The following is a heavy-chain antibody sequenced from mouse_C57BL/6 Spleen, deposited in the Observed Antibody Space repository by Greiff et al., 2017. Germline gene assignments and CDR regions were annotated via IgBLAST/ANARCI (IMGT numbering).Heavy chain of an antibody. D-gene: IGHD4-1*01. CDR1: GFTFSDAW. V-gene: IGHV6-6*01. Sequence: EVQRVESGGGLVQPGGSMKLSCAASGFTFSDAWMDWVRQSPEKGLEWVAEIRNKANNHATYYAESVKGRFTISRDDSKSSVYLQMNSLRAEDTGIYYCTHTGTGRHFDYWGQGTTLTVSS. J-gene: IGHJ2*01. CDR2: IRNKANNHAT. CDR3: THTGTGRHFDY.